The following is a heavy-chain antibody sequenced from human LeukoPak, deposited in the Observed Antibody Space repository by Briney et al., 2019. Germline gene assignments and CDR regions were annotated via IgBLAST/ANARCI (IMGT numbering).Heavy chain of an antibody. J-gene: IGHJ4*02. CDR1: GFTFTSSA. CDR3: ARDPRGYSYGYYFDY. V-gene: IGHV1-58*01. CDR2: IVVGSGNT. Sequence: SVKVSCKASGFTFTSSAVQWVRQARGQRLEWIGWIVVGSGNTNYAQKFQERVTITRDMSTSTAYMELSSLRSDDTAVYYCARDPRGYSYGYYFDYWGQGTLVTVSS. D-gene: IGHD5-18*01.